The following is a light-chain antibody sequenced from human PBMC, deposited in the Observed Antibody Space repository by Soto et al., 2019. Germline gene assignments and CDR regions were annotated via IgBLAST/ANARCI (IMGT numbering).Light chain of an antibody. CDR2: LNSDGSH. Sequence: QLVLTQSPSASASLGASVKLTCTLSSGHSSYTIAWHQQQPEKGPRYLMKLNSDGSHSKGNAIPDRVSGSSSGAARSLTISSLQSEDEADYYCQTWGTGIRVFGGGTKLTVL. CDR3: QTWGTGIRV. V-gene: IGLV4-69*01. J-gene: IGLJ3*02. CDR1: SGHSSYT.